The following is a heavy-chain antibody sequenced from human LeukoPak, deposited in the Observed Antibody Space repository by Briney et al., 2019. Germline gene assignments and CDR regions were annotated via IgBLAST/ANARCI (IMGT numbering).Heavy chain of an antibody. D-gene: IGHD6-13*01. J-gene: IGHJ4*02. CDR1: GFTFSSYG. Sequence: PGGSLRLSCAASGFTFSSYGMHWVRQAPGKGLEWVAVIWCDGSNKYYADSVKGRFTISRDNSKNTLYLQMNSLRAEDTAVYYCASFSSSWSRDYWGQGTLVTVSS. CDR2: IWCDGSNK. CDR3: ASFSSSWSRDY. V-gene: IGHV3-33*01.